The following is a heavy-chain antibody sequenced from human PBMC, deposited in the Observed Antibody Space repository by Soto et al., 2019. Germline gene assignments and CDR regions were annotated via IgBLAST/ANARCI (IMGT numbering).Heavy chain of an antibody. CDR2: INHSGST. D-gene: IGHD3-3*01. CDR1: GGSFSGYY. J-gene: IGHJ6*02. Sequence: SETLSLTCAVYGGSFSGYYWSWIRQPPGKGLEWIGEINHSGSTNYNPSLKSRVTISVDTSKNRFSLKLSSVTAADTAVYYCASNSFYDFWSGYYKYYYYGMDVWGQGTTVTVSS. V-gene: IGHV4-34*01. CDR3: ASNSFYDFWSGYYKYYYYGMDV.